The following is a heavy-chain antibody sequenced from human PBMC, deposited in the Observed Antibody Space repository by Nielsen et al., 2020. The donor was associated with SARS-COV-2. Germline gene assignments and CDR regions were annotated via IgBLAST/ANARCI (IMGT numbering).Heavy chain of an antibody. CDR3: ARGARN. CDR2: ILYNGTT. CDR1: GDSINNDDNY. J-gene: IGHJ4*02. Sequence: SETLSLTCSVFGDSINNDDNYWSWIRQFPGKGLEWIGYILYNGTTYYSWRLKSRLTISLDTSKNQFSLKLASVTVADTAVYYCARGARNWGQGALVTVAS. V-gene: IGHV4-31*03.